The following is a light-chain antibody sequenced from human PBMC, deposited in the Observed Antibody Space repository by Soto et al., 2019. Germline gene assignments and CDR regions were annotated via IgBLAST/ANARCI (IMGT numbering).Light chain of an antibody. J-gene: IGKJ5*01. CDR3: QQSYSTPIT. V-gene: IGKV1-39*01. CDR2: AAS. Sequence: DIQMTQSPSSLSASVGDRVTITCRASQSISSYLNWYQQKPGKAPKLLIYAASSLQSGVPSRFSGSGSGTDFTLTISILQREDFATYYCQQSYSTPITFGQGTRLEIK. CDR1: QSISSY.